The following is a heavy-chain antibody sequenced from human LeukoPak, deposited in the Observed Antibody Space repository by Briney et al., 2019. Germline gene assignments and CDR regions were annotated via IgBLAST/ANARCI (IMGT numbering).Heavy chain of an antibody. J-gene: IGHJ4*02. CDR2: IKSEGSST. Sequence: GGSLRLSCAASGFTFSKYWIDWVRQAPGKGLVWVSRIKSEGSSTSYADSVKCRFTISRDNAKNTLYLQMNSLRAEDTAVYYCARDGYCSSTSCYYFDYWGQGTLVTVSS. CDR3: ARDGYCSSTSCYYFDY. D-gene: IGHD2-2*01. CDR1: GFTFSKYW. V-gene: IGHV3-74*01.